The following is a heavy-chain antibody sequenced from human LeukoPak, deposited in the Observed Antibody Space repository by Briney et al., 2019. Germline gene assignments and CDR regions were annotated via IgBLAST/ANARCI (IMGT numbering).Heavy chain of an antibody. Sequence: GGSLRLSCAASGFAFSKYAMHWVRQAPGKGLEWVTIISDDGRSNYADSVKGRFTISRDNSKNTLYLEMNSLRAEDAAVYYCAKDPIAVAGNNYYGMDVWGQGTTVTVSS. D-gene: IGHD6-19*01. V-gene: IGHV3-30-3*02. CDR2: ISDDGRS. CDR1: GFAFSKYA. J-gene: IGHJ6*02. CDR3: AKDPIAVAGNNYYGMDV.